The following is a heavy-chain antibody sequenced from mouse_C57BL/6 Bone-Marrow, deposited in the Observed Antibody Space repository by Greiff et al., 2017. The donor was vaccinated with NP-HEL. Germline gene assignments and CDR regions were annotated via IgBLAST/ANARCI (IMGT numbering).Heavy chain of an antibody. CDR2: ISGGGGNT. V-gene: IGHV5-9*01. Sequence: EVNVVESGGGLVKPGGSLKLSCAASGFTFSSYTMSWVRQTPEKRLEWVATISGGGGNTYYPDSVKGRFTISRDNAKNTLYLQMSSLRSEDTALYYCASLTGLDYWGQGTTLTVSS. CDR1: GFTFSSYT. J-gene: IGHJ2*01. CDR3: ASLTGLDY. D-gene: IGHD4-1*01.